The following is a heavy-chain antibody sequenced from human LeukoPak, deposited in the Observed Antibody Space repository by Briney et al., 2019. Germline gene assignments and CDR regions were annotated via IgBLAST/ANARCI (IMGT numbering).Heavy chain of an antibody. CDR1: GGSISSSSYY. CDR3: ASTPALRGNFDY. V-gene: IGHV4-39*07. Sequence: SETLSLTCTVSGGSISSSSYYWGWIRQPPGKGLEWIGSIYYSGSTYYNPSLKSRVTISVDTSKNQFSLKLSSVTAADTAVYCCASTPALRGNFDYWGQGTLVTVSS. J-gene: IGHJ4*02. CDR2: IYYSGST. D-gene: IGHD2-15*01.